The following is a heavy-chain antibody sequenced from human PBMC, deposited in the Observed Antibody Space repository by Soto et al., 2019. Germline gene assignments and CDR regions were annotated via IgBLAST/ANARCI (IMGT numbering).Heavy chain of an antibody. Sequence: EVQLVESGGGVVRPGGSLRLSCAASGFTFDDYGLGWVRQAPGKGLEWVSGINWNGGSTGYVDSVKGRFTISRDNAKNSLYLEINSLRVEDTALYYCARDYSGRYLPYGIFDCWGQGTLVTVSS. J-gene: IGHJ4*02. CDR3: ARDYSGRYLPYGIFDC. CDR2: INWNGGST. V-gene: IGHV3-20*04. CDR1: GFTFDDYG. D-gene: IGHD1-26*01.